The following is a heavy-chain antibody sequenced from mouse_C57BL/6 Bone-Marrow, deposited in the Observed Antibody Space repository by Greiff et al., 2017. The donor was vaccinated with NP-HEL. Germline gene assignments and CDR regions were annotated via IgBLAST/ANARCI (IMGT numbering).Heavy chain of an antibody. Sequence: VQLQQSGAELVKPGASVKLSCKASGYTFTSYWMQWVKQRPGQGLEWIGEIDPSDSYTNYNQKFKGKATLTVDPSSSTAYMQLSSLTSEDSAVYYCARDGSSYLWYFDVWGTGTTVTVSS. D-gene: IGHD1-1*01. J-gene: IGHJ1*03. V-gene: IGHV1-50*01. CDR3: ARDGSSYLWYFDV. CDR2: IDPSDSYT. CDR1: GYTFTSYW.